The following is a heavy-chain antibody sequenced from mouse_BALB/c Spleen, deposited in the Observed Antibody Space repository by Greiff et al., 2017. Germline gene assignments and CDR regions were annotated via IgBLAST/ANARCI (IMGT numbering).Heavy chain of an antibody. CDR1: GYTFTSYV. Sequence: EVKLMESGPELVKPGASVKMSCKASGYTFTSYVMHWVKQKPGQGLEWIGYINPYNDGTKYNEKFKGKATLTSDKSSSTAYMELSSLTSEDSAVYYCARGGNYLYAMDYWGQGTSVTVSS. CDR3: ARGGNYLYAMDY. J-gene: IGHJ4*01. D-gene: IGHD2-1*01. CDR2: INPYNDGT. V-gene: IGHV1-14*01.